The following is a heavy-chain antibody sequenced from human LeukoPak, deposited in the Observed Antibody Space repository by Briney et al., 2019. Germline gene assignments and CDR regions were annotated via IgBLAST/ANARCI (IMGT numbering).Heavy chain of an antibody. J-gene: IGHJ3*02. CDR1: GFTFSSYA. D-gene: IGHD6-19*01. Sequence: GGSLRLSCAASGFTFSSYAMSWVRQAPGKGLEWVSAISCSGGSTYYADSVKGRFTISRDHSTETLYMQMNSLRAEDTAVYYCGAEKQWLVPSAFDIWGQGTMVTVSS. CDR3: GAEKQWLVPSAFDI. V-gene: IGHV3-23*01. CDR2: ISCSGGST.